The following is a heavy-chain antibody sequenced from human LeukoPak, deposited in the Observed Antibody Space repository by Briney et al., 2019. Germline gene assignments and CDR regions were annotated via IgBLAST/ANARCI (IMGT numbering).Heavy chain of an antibody. V-gene: IGHV1-69*05. D-gene: IGHD6-19*01. CDR2: IIPIFGTA. Sequence: SVKVSCKASGGTFSSYAISWVRQAPGQELEWMGRIIPIFGTANYAQKFQGRVTITTDESTSTAYMELSSLRSEDTAVYYCARESGYSSGWFDGGFDYWGQGTLVTVSS. CDR3: ARESGYSSGWFDGGFDY. CDR1: GGTFSSYA. J-gene: IGHJ4*02.